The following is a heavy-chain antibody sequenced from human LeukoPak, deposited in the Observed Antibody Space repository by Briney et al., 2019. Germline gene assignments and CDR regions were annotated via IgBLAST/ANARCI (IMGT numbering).Heavy chain of an antibody. CDR1: GFTFSSYS. D-gene: IGHD1-1*01. J-gene: IGHJ4*02. V-gene: IGHV3-21*01. Sequence: GGSLRLSCAASGFTFSSYSMNWVRQAPGKGLEWVSSISSSSSHIYYADSVKGRFTISRDNAKNSLYLQMNSLRAEDTAVYYCARDYAGTTPSGYWGQGTLVTVSS. CDR3: ARDYAGTTPSGY. CDR2: ISSSSSHI.